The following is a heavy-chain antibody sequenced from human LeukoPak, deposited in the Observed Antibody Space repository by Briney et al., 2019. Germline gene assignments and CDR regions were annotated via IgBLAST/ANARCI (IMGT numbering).Heavy chain of an antibody. V-gene: IGHV4-39*02. CDR3: AREVAGYSSGWFRFDP. CDR2: IYYRGST. D-gene: IGHD6-19*01. CDR1: GGSISSSSYY. Sequence: SETLSLTGTVSGGSISSSSYYWGWIRQPPGKGLEWIGTIYYRGSTYYYPSLKSRVTISVDTSKNQFSLKLSSVTAADTAVYYCAREVAGYSSGWFRFDPWGQGTLVTVSS. J-gene: IGHJ5*02.